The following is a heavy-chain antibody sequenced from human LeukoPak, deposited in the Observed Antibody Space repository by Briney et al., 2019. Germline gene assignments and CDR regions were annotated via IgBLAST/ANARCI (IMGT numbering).Heavy chain of an antibody. Sequence: PSETLSLTCTVSGGSISNYYRSWIRQPPGKGLEWIGYIYYSGSTNYNPSLKSRVTISVDTSKNQFSLKLSSVTAADTAVYYCARDSGTTGEVKFDPWGQGTLVTVSS. J-gene: IGHJ5*02. CDR2: IYYSGST. CDR3: ARDSGTTGEVKFDP. CDR1: GGSISNYY. V-gene: IGHV4-59*12. D-gene: IGHD3-10*01.